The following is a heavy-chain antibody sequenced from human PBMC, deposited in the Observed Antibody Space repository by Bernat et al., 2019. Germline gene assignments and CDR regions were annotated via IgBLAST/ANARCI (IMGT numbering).Heavy chain of an antibody. CDR2: ISGSGGST. CDR1: GFTFSSFP. J-gene: IGHJ3*02. D-gene: IGHD6-19*01. V-gene: IGHV3-23*04. CDR3: AKDSAVAGNDAFDI. Sequence: EVQLVESGGDLVQPGGSLRLSCSASGFTFSSFPMHWVRQAPGKGLEWVSAISGSGGSTYYADSVKGRFTISRDNSKNTLYLQMNSLRAEDTAVYYCAKDSAVAGNDAFDIWGQGTMVTVSS.